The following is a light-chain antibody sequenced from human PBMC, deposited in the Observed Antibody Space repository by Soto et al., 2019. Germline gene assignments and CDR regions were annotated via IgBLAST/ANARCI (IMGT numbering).Light chain of an antibody. CDR3: QQSYNSPPT. V-gene: IGKV1-39*01. J-gene: IGKJ1*01. Sequence: DIQMTQSPSSLSASVGDRATITCRASQTIRNSLNWYQQKPGKAPRLLIYAASSLQSGVPSRFSGSGSGTDFTLTISCLQPEDFATFYCQQSYNSPPTFGQGTKVDIK. CDR2: AAS. CDR1: QTIRNS.